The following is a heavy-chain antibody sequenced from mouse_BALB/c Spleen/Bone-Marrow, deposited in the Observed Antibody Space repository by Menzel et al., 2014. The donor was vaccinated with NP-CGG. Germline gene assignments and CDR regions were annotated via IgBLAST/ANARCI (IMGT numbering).Heavy chain of an antibody. Sequence: QVQLQQSGPELVKPGASVKMSCKASGYTFXDYVITWVKQRTGQGLEWIGEFYPGSGSTYYNEKFKGKATLTADKSSNTAYMQLGSLTSEDSAVYFCARLDGNYRYAMDYWGQGTSVTVSS. CDR1: GYTFXDYV. CDR3: ARLDGNYRYAMDY. V-gene: IGHV1-77*01. J-gene: IGHJ4*01. D-gene: IGHD2-1*01. CDR2: FYPGSGST.